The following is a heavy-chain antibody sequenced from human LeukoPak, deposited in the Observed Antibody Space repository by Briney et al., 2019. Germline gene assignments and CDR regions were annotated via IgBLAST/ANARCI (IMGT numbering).Heavy chain of an antibody. J-gene: IGHJ6*03. Sequence: PGGSLRLSCEGTGFSFSNCGMHWVRQAPGKGLEWVAFMRSDESRKFHRNSVKGRFTISRDSSKNTVYLEMNSLRPEDTAIYYCAKDTFSNFHYYYYMDAWGKGTTVTVSS. CDR2: MRSDESRK. D-gene: IGHD3-3*02. CDR1: GFSFSNCG. CDR3: AKDTFSNFHYYYYMDA. V-gene: IGHV3-30*02.